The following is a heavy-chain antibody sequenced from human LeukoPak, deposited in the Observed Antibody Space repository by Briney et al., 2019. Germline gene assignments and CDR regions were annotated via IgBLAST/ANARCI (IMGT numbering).Heavy chain of an antibody. CDR3: ARTEMRDVYFDY. J-gene: IGHJ4*02. CDR2: IKQDGSEK. CDR1: RFTLSSYW. Sequence: VGSLRLSCAPSRFTLSSYWMSWVRQAPAKGREWVANIKQDGSEKYYVHSVKGLFTISRDNAKSSLYLQMHSLRAEDTAVYYCARTEMRDVYFDYWGQGTLVTVSS. V-gene: IGHV3-7*01.